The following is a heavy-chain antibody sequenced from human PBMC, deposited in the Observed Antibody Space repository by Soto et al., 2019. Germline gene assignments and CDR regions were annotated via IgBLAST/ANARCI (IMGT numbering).Heavy chain of an antibody. CDR1: GFTFSSYA. V-gene: IGHV3-23*01. D-gene: IGHD3-10*01. J-gene: IGHJ6*02. CDR3: ARGDRGGSGSPASYYYSGLDV. CDR2: VSAGGDMT. Sequence: DVQLLESGGHLVQPGGSLRLSCAASGFTFSSYAMSWVRQAPGKGLEWVSSVSAGGDMTYYSDSVKGRFTISRDSSNNALFLQMNSLRIEDPALYYCARGDRGGSGSPASYYYSGLDVWGQGTTVTVS.